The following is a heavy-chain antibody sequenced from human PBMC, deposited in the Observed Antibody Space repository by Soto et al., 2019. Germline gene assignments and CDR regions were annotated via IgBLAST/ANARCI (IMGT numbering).Heavy chain of an antibody. V-gene: IGHV3-66*01. J-gene: IGHJ6*02. CDR2: IYSAGNT. Sequence: WVRQAPGKGLEWISIIYSAGNTYYADSVKGRFTISRDNSKNTLYLQMNSLGAEDTAVYYCARDFVVGGPTINYYYGMDVWGQGTTVTVSS. CDR3: ARDFVVGGPTINYYYGMDV. D-gene: IGHD1-26*01.